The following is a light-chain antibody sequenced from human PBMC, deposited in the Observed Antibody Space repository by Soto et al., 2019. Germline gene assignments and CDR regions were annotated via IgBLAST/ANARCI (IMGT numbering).Light chain of an antibody. CDR2: DTS. CDR3: QLSSNGPPLFT. Sequence: EIVLTQSPATLSLSPGERATLSCRASQSVSSYLGWYQQKPGQAPRLLIYDTSNRATGIPARFSGSGSETDFTLTISSLGPEDFAVYYCQLSSNGPPLFTFGPGTKVDI. V-gene: IGKV3-11*01. CDR1: QSVSSY. J-gene: IGKJ3*01.